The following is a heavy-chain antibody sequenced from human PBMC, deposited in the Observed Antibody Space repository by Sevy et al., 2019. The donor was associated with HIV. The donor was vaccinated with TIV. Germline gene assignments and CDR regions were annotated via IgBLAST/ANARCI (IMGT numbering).Heavy chain of an antibody. V-gene: IGHV3-21*01. D-gene: IGHD6-6*01. CDR1: GFTFSSYS. CDR2: ISSSSSYI. CDR3: ARDGATGIAARPFSEHGMDV. J-gene: IGHJ6*02. Sequence: GGSQRLSCAASGFTFSSYSMNWVRQAPGKGLEWVSSISSSSSYIYYADSVKGRFTISRDNAKNSLYLQMNSLRAEDTAVYYCARDGATGIAARPFSEHGMDVWGQGTTVTVSS.